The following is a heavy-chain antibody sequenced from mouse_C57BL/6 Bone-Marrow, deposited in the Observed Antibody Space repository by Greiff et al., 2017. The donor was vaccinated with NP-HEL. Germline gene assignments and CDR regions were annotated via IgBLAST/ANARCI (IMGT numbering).Heavy chain of an antibody. Sequence: EVQLQQSGPVLVKPGASVKMSCKASGYTFTDYYMNWVKQSHGKSLEWIGVINPYNGGTSYNQKFKGKATLTVDKSSSTAYMELNSLTSEDSAVYYCAREETGTVWFAYWGQGTLVTVSA. V-gene: IGHV1-19*01. D-gene: IGHD4-1*01. J-gene: IGHJ3*01. CDR2: INPYNGGT. CDR1: GYTFTDYY. CDR3: AREETGTVWFAY.